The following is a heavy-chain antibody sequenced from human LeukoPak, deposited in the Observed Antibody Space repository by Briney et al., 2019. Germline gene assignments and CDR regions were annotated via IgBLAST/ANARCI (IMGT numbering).Heavy chain of an antibody. J-gene: IGHJ3*02. CDR3: ASYEPYRLVAFDI. D-gene: IGHD1-14*01. V-gene: IGHV4-59*01. Sequence: SSETLSLICSVSGGSMSSYYWSWIRQPPGKGLEWIGYIYYSGSTNYNPSLKSRVTISVDTSKNQFSLKLSSVTAADTAVYYCASYEPYRLVAFDIWGQGTMVTVSS. CDR2: IYYSGST. CDR1: GGSMSSYY.